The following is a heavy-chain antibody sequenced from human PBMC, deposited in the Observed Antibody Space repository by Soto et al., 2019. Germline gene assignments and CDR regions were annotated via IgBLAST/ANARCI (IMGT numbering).Heavy chain of an antibody. J-gene: IGHJ6*02. Sequence: QVQLVQSGAEVKKPGSSVKVSCKASGGTFSSYAISWVRQAPGQGLEWMGGIIPIFGTANYAQKFQGRVTITADESTSTAYMELSSLRSEDTAVYYCARAPGSYGSSGYYYYYYGMDVWGQGTTVTVSS. CDR3: ARAPGSYGSSGYYYYYYGMDV. CDR2: IIPIFGTA. V-gene: IGHV1-69*01. CDR1: GGTFSSYA. D-gene: IGHD3-22*01.